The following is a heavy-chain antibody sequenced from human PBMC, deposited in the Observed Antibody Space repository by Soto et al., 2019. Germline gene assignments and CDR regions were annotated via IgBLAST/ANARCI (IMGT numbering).Heavy chain of an antibody. CDR2: IYYSGST. D-gene: IGHD3-10*01. CDR1: GGSISSGGYY. Sequence: SETLSLTCTVSGGSISSGGYYWSWIRQHPGKGLEWIGYIYYSGSTYYNPSLKSRATISVDTSKNQLTLKLSSVTAADTAVKYCASDSRAMVRGVIRYDAFDIWGQGTMVTVSS. CDR3: ASDSRAMVRGVIRYDAFDI. V-gene: IGHV4-31*03. J-gene: IGHJ3*02.